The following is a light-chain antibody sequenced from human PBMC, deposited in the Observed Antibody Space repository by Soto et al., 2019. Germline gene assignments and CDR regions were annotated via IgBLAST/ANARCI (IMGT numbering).Light chain of an antibody. Sequence: EIVKTQSPATLSVSPGERATLSCRASQSVSSNLAWYQQKPGQAPRLLIYGASSRATGIPDRFSGSGSGTDFTLTISRLEPEDFAVYYCQQYGSSPWTFGQGTKVDI. CDR1: QSVSSN. CDR2: GAS. J-gene: IGKJ1*01. V-gene: IGKV3-20*01. CDR3: QQYGSSPWT.